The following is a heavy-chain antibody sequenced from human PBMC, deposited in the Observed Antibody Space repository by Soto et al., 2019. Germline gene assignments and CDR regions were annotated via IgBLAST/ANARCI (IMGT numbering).Heavy chain of an antibody. J-gene: IGHJ4*02. CDR2: IPGSGGSA. D-gene: IGHD3-3*01. CDR1: GFAFSTSA. CDR3: AKGTNAWRLYYFDN. Sequence: EVQLLESGGTLVQPGGSLRLSCATSGFAFSTSAMSWVRQAPGKGLEWISDIPGSGGSAYYADSVKGRFPVSRDNSNNTLYLQMNSLRAEDTAIYYCAKGTNAWRLYYFDNWGQGTLVTVSS. V-gene: IGHV3-23*01.